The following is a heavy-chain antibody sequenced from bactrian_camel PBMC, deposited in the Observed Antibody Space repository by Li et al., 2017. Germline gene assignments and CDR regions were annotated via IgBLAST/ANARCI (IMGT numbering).Heavy chain of an antibody. CDR1: GLDSAIQC. J-gene: IGHJ4*01. CDR3: AAVIARADWITCAGLFANAPGWDY. CDR2: LYTGGGTP. V-gene: IGHV3S54*01. Sequence: HVQLVESGGGSAQSGGSLRLTCTASGLDSAIQCWGWFRQAPGKERAGVAGLYTGGGTPYYANSVKDRFTISQDKAKNTVYLQMNSLKPEDTGMYYCAAVIARADWITCAGLFANAPGWDYWGQGTQVTVS. D-gene: IGHD1*01.